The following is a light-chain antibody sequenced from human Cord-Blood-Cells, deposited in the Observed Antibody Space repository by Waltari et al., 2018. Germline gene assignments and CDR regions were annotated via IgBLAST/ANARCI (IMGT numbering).Light chain of an antibody. J-gene: IGKJ4*01. Sequence: EIVLTQSPATLSLSPGERVTLPCRSSQSVSSYLAWYQQKPGQAPRLLIYDASNRATGIPARFSGSESGTDFTLSISRLEPEDFAVYYCQQRSNWPLTFDGGTKVEMK. CDR2: DAS. V-gene: IGKV3-11*01. CDR3: QQRSNWPLT. CDR1: QSVSSY.